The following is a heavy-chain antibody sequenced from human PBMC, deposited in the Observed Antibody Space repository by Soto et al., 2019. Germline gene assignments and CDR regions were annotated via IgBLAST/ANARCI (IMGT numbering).Heavy chain of an antibody. CDR1: GGSISSGDYY. CDR3: ARAYYDPVYWFDP. D-gene: IGHD3-22*01. J-gene: IGHJ5*02. CDR2: IYYSGST. Sequence: KSSETLSLTCTVSGGSISSGDYYWSWIRQPPGKGLEWIGYIYYSGSTYYNPSLKSRVTISVDTSKNRFSLKLSSVTAADTAVYYCARAYYDPVYWFDPWGQGTLVTVSS. V-gene: IGHV4-30-4*01.